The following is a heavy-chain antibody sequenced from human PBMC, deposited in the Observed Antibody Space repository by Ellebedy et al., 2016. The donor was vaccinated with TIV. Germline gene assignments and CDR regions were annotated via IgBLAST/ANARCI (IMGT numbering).Heavy chain of an antibody. CDR3: AKVEYSSSGAYFDY. V-gene: IGHV3-53*01. J-gene: IGHJ4*02. Sequence: GESLKISXAASGFTVSSNYMSWVRQAPGKGLEWVSVIYSGGSTYYADSVKGRFTISRDNSKNTLYLQMNSLRAEDTAVYYCAKVEYSSSGAYFDYWGQGTLVTVSS. CDR1: GFTVSSNY. CDR2: IYSGGST. D-gene: IGHD6-6*01.